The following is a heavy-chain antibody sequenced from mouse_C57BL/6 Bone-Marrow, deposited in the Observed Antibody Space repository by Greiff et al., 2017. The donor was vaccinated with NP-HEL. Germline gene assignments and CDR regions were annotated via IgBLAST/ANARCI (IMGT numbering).Heavy chain of an antibody. CDR1: GFTFTDYY. CDR3: ARYIGYGYGWFAY. D-gene: IGHD2-2*01. Sequence: EVNVVESGGGLVQPGGSLSLSCVASGFTFTDYYMSWVRQPPGKALEWLGFIRNKANGYTTEYSASVKGRFTISRDNSQSILYLQMNALRAEDSATYYCARYIGYGYGWFAYWGQGTLVTVSA. CDR2: IRNKANGYTT. J-gene: IGHJ3*01. V-gene: IGHV7-3*01.